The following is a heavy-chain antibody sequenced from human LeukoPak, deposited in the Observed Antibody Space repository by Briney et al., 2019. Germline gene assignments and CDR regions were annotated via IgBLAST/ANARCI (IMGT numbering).Heavy chain of an antibody. Sequence: SETLSLTCTFSGGSISSYYWSWIRQPPGKGLEWIGYIYYSGSTNYNPSLKSRVTISVDTSKNQFSLELSSVTAADTAVYYCARWGSITTARFDYWGQGTLVTVSS. CDR1: GGSISSYY. J-gene: IGHJ4*02. D-gene: IGHD3-16*01. V-gene: IGHV4-59*01. CDR3: ARWGSITTARFDY. CDR2: IYYSGST.